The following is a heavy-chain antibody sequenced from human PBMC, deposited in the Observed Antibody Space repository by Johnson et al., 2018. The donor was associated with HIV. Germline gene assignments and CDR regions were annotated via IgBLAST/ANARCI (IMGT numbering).Heavy chain of an antibody. V-gene: IGHV3-23*04. CDR2: ISGSGGSS. Sequence: VQLVESGGGLVQPGGSLRLSCAASGFTFSSYAMSWVRQAPGKGLAWVAAISGSGGSSYYADSVKGRFTISRDNSKNTLYLQMNSQRAEDTAVYYCAKDRVGATDANAFDIWGQGTMVTVSS. D-gene: IGHD1-26*01. J-gene: IGHJ3*02. CDR1: GFTFSSYA. CDR3: AKDRVGATDANAFDI.